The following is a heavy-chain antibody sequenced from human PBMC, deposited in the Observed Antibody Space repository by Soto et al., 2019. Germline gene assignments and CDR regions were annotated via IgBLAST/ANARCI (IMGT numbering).Heavy chain of an antibody. CDR1: GGSFTGYY. CDR2: ISHSGST. CDR3: SRGPMMYYGAGTDGYFDS. Sequence: SETLSLTCAVHGGSFTGYYWSWIRQPPGKGLEWIGEISHSGSTNNNPSLKSRVTISLDTSKNQFSLNLTSVTAADTAFYYCSRGPMMYYGAGTDGYFDSWGQGTLVTVSS. J-gene: IGHJ4*02. V-gene: IGHV4-34*01. D-gene: IGHD3-10*01.